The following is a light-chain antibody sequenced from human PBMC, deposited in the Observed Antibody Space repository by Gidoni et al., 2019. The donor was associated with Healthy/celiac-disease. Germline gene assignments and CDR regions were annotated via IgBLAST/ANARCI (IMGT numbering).Light chain of an antibody. CDR1: PSISNY. CDR2: AAS. Sequence: DSQMTQSPSSLSASVGDRVTIPCRASPSISNYLNWYQQKPGKAPKLLIYAASSLQSGVPSRFSGSGSGTDFTLTISSLQPEDFATYYCQQSYSTPWTFGQGTKVEIK. J-gene: IGKJ1*01. V-gene: IGKV1-39*01. CDR3: QQSYSTPWT.